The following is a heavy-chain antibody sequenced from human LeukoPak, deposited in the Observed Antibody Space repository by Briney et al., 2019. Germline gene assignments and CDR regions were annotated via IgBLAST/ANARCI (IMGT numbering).Heavy chain of an antibody. Sequence: SVKVSCKASGGTFSSYAISWVRQAPGQGLEWMGRIIPILGIANYAQKFQGRVTITADKSTSTAYMELSSLRSEDTAVYYCARAATVTTYGYFQHWGQGTLVTVSS. V-gene: IGHV1-69*04. J-gene: IGHJ1*01. CDR2: IIPILGIA. CDR1: GGTFSSYA. D-gene: IGHD4-17*01. CDR3: ARAATVTTYGYFQH.